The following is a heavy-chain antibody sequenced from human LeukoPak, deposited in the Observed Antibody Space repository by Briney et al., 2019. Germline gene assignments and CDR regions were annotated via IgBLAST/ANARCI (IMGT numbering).Heavy chain of an antibody. V-gene: IGHV3-21*01. J-gene: IGHJ4*02. CDR2: ISSSSSYI. D-gene: IGHD6-13*01. CDR1: GFTFSSYT. Sequence: GGSLRLSCAASGFTFSSYTMNWVRQAPGKGLEWVSSISSSSSYIYYADSVKGRFTISRDNAKNSLYLQMNSLRAEDTAVYYCASYSDPIAAAGTGFDYWGQGTLVTVSS. CDR3: ASYSDPIAAAGTGFDY.